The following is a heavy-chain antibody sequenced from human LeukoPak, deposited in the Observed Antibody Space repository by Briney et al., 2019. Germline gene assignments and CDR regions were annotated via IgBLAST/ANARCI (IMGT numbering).Heavy chain of an antibody. CDR2: ISHYTATT. CDR3: ARAVLGSTSADEFDY. CDR1: GYTFTSYG. J-gene: IGHJ4*02. V-gene: IGHV1-18*01. D-gene: IGHD4/OR15-4a*01. Sequence: GASGKVSCKASGYTFTSYGISGGRQAPGQGLEWMGWISHYTATTNYPQKPPVTLTIPPHTSTTTAYMQLTSLRSDDTALYYCARAVLGSTSADEFDYWPQGTLVTVSS.